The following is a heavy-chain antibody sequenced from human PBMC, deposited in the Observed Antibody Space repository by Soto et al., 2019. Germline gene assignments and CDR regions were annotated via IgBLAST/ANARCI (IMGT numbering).Heavy chain of an antibody. J-gene: IGHJ4*02. Sequence: QVQLVESGGGMVQPGTSLRLSCAASGFTFNSLSLHWVRQRPDKGLEWVAVISHDGRVTFYADFVKGRFTVSRDSSKNTIYLQVNSLRAEDTAVYYCAREPYGDSQYFDYWGQGTLVTVSS. D-gene: IGHD2-21*02. V-gene: IGHV3-30*04. CDR1: GFTFNSLS. CDR3: AREPYGDSQYFDY. CDR2: ISHDGRVT.